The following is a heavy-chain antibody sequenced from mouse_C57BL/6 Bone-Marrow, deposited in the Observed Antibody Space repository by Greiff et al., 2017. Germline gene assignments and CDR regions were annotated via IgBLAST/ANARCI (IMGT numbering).Heavy chain of an antibody. CDR2: IYWDDAK. CDR1: GFSLSTSGMG. CDR3: ARRPYYCGSSYPWYFDV. D-gene: IGHD1-1*01. Sequence: QVTLKVSGPGILQSSQTLSLTCSFSGFSLSTSGMGVSWIRPPSGKGLEWLAHIYWDDAKRYNPSLKSRITISKDTSRNQVYLKSTSVDTADTATYYGARRPYYCGSSYPWYFDVWGTGTTVTVSS. J-gene: IGHJ1*03. V-gene: IGHV8-12*01.